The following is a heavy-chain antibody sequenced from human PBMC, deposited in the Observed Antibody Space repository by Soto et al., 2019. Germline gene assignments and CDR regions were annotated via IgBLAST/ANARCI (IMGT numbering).Heavy chain of an antibody. Sequence: GGSLRLSCAASGFTFSSYAMSWVRQAPGKGLEWVSAISGSGGSTYYADSVKGRFTISRDNSKNTLYLQMNSLRAEDTAVYYCAKDIVGALLRGIWYYYYGMDVWGQGTTVTVSS. CDR1: GFTFSSYA. J-gene: IGHJ6*02. V-gene: IGHV3-23*01. D-gene: IGHD1-26*01. CDR3: AKDIVGALLRGIWYYYYGMDV. CDR2: ISGSGGST.